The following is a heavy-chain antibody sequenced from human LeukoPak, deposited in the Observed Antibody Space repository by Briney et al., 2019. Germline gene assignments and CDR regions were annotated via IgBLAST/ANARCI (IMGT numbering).Heavy chain of an antibody. CDR2: ISGSGDDT. V-gene: IGHV3-23*01. CDR3: AKNRGNYYYFDY. D-gene: IGHD4-11*01. J-gene: IGHJ4*02. CDR1: GFTFSSYA. Sequence: GGSLRLSCAASGFTFSSYAMSWVRQAPGKGLEWVSAISGSGDDTYYADSVKDRFTISRDKSKNTLYLQMNSLGAEDTAVYYCAKNRGNYYYFDYWGQGTLVTVSS.